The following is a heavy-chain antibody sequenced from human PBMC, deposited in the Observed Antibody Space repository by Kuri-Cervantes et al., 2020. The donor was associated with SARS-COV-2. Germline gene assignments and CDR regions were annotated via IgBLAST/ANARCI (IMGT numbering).Heavy chain of an antibody. D-gene: IGHD3-3*01. J-gene: IGHJ4*02. CDR1: GGSFSGYY. CDR2: IYYSGST. Sequence: SETLSLTCAVYGGSFSGYYWSWIRQPPGKGLEWIGCIYYSGSTNYNPSLKSRVTISVDTSKNQFSLKLSSVTAADTAVYYCARGHDFWSGYTDYWGQGTLVTVSS. CDR3: ARGHDFWSGYTDY. V-gene: IGHV4-59*01.